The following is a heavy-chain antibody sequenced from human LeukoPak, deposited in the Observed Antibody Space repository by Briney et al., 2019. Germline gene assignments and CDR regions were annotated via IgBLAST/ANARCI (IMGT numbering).Heavy chain of an antibody. D-gene: IGHD4-17*01. Sequence: GTSVKVSCEASGFTFTSSAVQWVRQARGQRLEWIGWIVVGSGNTNYAQKFQERVTITRDMSTSTAYMELSSLRSEDTAVYYCAAETLRDYYYGMDVWGQGTTVTVSS. CDR1: GFTFTSSA. CDR2: IVVGSGNT. J-gene: IGHJ6*02. V-gene: IGHV1-58*01. CDR3: AAETLRDYYYGMDV.